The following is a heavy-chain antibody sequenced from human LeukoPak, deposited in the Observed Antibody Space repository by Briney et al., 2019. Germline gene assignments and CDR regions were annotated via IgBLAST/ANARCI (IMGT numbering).Heavy chain of an antibody. J-gene: IGHJ4*02. CDR3: ARDLGKIGGSSSPFDY. CDR2: IKQDGNEK. V-gene: IGHV3-7*01. CDR1: GFTFSSYW. Sequence: GGSLRLSCAASGFTFSSYWMSWVRQAPGKGLEWVANIKQDGNEKYYLDSVRGRFTISRDNAKNSLYLQMNSLRAEDTAVYYCARDLGKIGGSSSPFDYWGQGTLVTVSS. D-gene: IGHD4-23*01.